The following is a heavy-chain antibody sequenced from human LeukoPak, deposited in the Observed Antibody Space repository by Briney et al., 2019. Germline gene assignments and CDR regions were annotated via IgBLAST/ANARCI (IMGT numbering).Heavy chain of an antibody. V-gene: IGHV1-69*05. CDR3: ARERTTYYYDSSGYPGEG. Sequence: SVKVSCKASGGTFSSYAISWARQAPGQGLEWMGRIIPIFGTANYAQKFQGRVTITTDESTSTAYMELSSLRSEDTAVYYCARERTTYYYDSSGYPGEGWGQGTLVTVSS. CDR2: IIPIFGTA. J-gene: IGHJ4*02. CDR1: GGTFSSYA. D-gene: IGHD3-22*01.